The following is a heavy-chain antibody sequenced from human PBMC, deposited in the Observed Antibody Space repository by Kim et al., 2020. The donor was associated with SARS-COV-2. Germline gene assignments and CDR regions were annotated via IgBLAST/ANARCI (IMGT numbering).Heavy chain of an antibody. D-gene: IGHD2-21*01. CDR1: GYTFTSYG. CDR2: INTGSGDT. J-gene: IGHJ4*02. V-gene: IGHV1-3*04. Sequence: ASVKVSCKAFGYTFTSYGMHWVRQAPGQRLEWMGWINTGSGDTKYSQRFHDRVTITRDTSANTAYMQLSSLTSEDTAVYYCAREKAVIAIPDYWGQGTLVTVSS. CDR3: AREKAVIAIPDY.